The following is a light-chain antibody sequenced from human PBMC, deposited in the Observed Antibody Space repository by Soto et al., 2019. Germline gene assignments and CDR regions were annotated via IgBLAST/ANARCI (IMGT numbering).Light chain of an antibody. CDR2: GAS. J-gene: IGKJ3*01. CDR3: QQYGSSPLFA. CDR1: QSVRSSY. Sequence: EIVLTQSPGTLSLSPGERATLYCRASQSVRSSYLAWYQQKPGQAPRLLIYGASIRASGIPDRFSGSGSGTDFTLTISRLEPEDFAVYYCQQYGSSPLFAFGPGTKVDIK. V-gene: IGKV3-20*01.